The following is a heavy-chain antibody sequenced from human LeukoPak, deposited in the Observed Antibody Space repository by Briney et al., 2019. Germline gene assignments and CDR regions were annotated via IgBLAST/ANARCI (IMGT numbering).Heavy chain of an antibody. CDR3: ARDYGDY. D-gene: IGHD3-10*01. CDR1: GFTFSSYW. CDR2: INQVGNET. V-gene: IGHV3-7*01. J-gene: IGHJ4*02. Sequence: LPGGSLRLSCAPSGFTFSSYWMTWVRQAPVRGLEWVANINQVGNETYYVDSVKGRFTFSRDNAKNSLFLQMNSLRAEDTAVYYCARDYGDYWGQGTLVTVSS.